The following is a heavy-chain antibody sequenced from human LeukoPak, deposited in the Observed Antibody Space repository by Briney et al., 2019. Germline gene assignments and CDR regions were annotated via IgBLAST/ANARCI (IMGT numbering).Heavy chain of an antibody. J-gene: IGHJ5*02. CDR2: INPNSGGT. CDR3: ARSRTYDSKPRGNWFDP. CDR1: GYTLTELS. Sequence: ASVKVSCKVSGYTLTELSMHWVRQAPGQGLEWMGWINPNSGGTNYAQKFQGGVTMTRDTSISTAYMELSRLRSDDTAVYYCARSRTYDSKPRGNWFDPWGQGTLVTVSS. V-gene: IGHV1-2*02. D-gene: IGHD5-12*01.